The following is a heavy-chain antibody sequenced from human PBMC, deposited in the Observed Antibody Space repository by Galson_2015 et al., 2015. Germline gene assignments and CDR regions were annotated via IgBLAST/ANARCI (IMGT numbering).Heavy chain of an antibody. D-gene: IGHD2/OR15-2a*01. V-gene: IGHV1-8*01. J-gene: IGHJ4*02. CDR3: ARTLACSAY. CDR2: MNPNSGNT. CDR1: GYTFTSYD. Sequence: SVKVSCKASGYTFTSYDIHWVRQATGQGLEWMGWMNPNSGNTGYPQKFQGRVTMTRDTSISTAYMELSSLRSEDTAVYFCARTLACSAYWGQGTLVTVSS.